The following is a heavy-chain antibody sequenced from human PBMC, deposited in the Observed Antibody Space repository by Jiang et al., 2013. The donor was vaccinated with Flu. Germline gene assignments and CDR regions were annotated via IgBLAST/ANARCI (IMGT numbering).Heavy chain of an antibody. V-gene: IGHV4-59*01. J-gene: IGHJ3*02. Sequence: TISVDTSKNQFSLKLSSVTAADTAVYYCARDQPYNWNYLHAFDIWGQGTMVTVSS. D-gene: IGHD1-7*01. CDR3: ARDQPYNWNYLHAFDI.